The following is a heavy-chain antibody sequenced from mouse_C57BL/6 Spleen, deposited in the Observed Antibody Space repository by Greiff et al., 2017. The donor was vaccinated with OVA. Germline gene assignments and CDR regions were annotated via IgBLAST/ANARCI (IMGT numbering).Heavy chain of an antibody. D-gene: IGHD4-1*01. CDR1: GYSITSGYY. J-gene: IGHJ2*01. Sequence: VQLQQSGPGLVKPSQSLSLTCSVTGYSITSGYYWNWIRQFPGNKLEWMGYISYDGSNNYNPSLKNRISITRDTSKNQFFLKLNSVTTEDTATYYCAREENWDGVDYWGQGTTLTVSS. CDR2: ISYDGSN. V-gene: IGHV3-6*01. CDR3: AREENWDGVDY.